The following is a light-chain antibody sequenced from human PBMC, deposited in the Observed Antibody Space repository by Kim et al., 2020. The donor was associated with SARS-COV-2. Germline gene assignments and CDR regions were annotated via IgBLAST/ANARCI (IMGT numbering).Light chain of an antibody. Sequence: GQSVHISCPGTSSDVGGYNYVSWYQQHPGKAPQLMIYEVSKRPSGVPDRFSGSKSGNTASLTVSGLQAEDEADYYCSSYAGSNNLVFGGGTQLTVL. CDR2: EVS. CDR1: SSDVGGYNY. J-gene: IGLJ2*01. CDR3: SSYAGSNNLV. V-gene: IGLV2-8*01.